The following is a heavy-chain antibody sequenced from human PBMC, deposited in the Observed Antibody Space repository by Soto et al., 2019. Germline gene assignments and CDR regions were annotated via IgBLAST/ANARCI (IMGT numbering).Heavy chain of an antibody. CDR3: ARGGSSGYKWWFDP. J-gene: IGHJ5*01. D-gene: IGHD3-22*01. Sequence: ASVKGSCKAAGYTMSRYDSNCGRKETGQGLEWMGWMNPNSGNTGYAQKFQGRVTMTRDTSTSTAYMELSSLRSEDTAVYYCARGGSSGYKWWFDPWGQGTLVTVSS. V-gene: IGHV1-8*01. CDR1: GYTMSRYD. CDR2: MNPNSGNT.